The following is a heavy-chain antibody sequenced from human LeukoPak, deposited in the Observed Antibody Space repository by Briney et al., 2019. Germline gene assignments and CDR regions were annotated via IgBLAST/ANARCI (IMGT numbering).Heavy chain of an antibody. CDR3: ARGPTLYRYSGSYDY. J-gene: IGHJ4*02. V-gene: IGHV4-34*01. Sequence: SETLSLTCAVYGGSFSGYYWSWIRQPPGKGLEWIGEINHSGSTNYNPSLKSRVTISVDTSKNQFSLKLSSVTAADTAVYYCARGPTLYRYSGSYDYWGQRTLVTVSS. CDR1: GGSFSGYY. CDR2: INHSGST. D-gene: IGHD1-26*01.